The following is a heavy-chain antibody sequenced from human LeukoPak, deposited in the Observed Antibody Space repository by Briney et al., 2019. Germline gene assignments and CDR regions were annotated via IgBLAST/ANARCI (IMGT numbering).Heavy chain of an antibody. J-gene: IGHJ4*02. CDR2: ISGSGGDP. CDR1: GFAFSSYA. CDR3: AKLSWGELLSDVFDY. D-gene: IGHD1-26*01. V-gene: IGHV3-23*01. Sequence: PGGSLRLSCAASGFAFSSYAMSWVRQAPGKGLEWVSAISGSGGDPYYAASVRGRSTIPKTNSKNRLSLPINRLRAEDTAKYYCAKLSWGELLSDVFDYWGQGTLVTVSS.